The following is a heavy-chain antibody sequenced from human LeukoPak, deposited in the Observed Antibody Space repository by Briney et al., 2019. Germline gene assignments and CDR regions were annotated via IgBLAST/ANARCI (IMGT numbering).Heavy chain of an antibody. CDR3: ARGTMMVGP. J-gene: IGHJ5*02. CDR1: GGSISNYY. CDR2: IYYSGST. D-gene: IGHD3-22*01. Sequence: SETLSLTCTVSGGSISNYYWSWIRQTPGKGLEWIGFIYYSGSTTYNPSLKSRATISVDTSKNQFSLKLSSVTAADTAVYYCARGTMMVGPWGQGTLVTVSS. V-gene: IGHV4-59*01.